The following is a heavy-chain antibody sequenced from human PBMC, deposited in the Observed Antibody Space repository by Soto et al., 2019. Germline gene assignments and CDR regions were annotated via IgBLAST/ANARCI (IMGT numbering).Heavy chain of an antibody. CDR2: INSDGSST. CDR3: ARVRYCSSTSCYDYYYYGMDV. V-gene: IGHV3-74*01. Sequence: GGSLSLSCAASGLTFSSSWMHWVRQAPGKGLVWVSRINSDGSSTSYADSVKGRFTISRDNAKNTLYLQMNSLRAEDTAVYYCARVRYCSSTSCYDYYYYGMDVWGQGTTVTVLL. J-gene: IGHJ6*02. D-gene: IGHD2-2*01. CDR1: GLTFSSSW.